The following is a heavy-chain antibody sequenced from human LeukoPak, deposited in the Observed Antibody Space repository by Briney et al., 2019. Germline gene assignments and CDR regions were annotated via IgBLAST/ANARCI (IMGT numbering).Heavy chain of an antibody. CDR3: ARSPIPEGYSSGWYYYYYYMDV. V-gene: IGHV3-66*01. CDR1: GFTFSSYE. CDR2: IYSGGST. D-gene: IGHD6-19*01. Sequence: GALRLSCAASGFTFSSYEMNWVRQAPGKGLEWVSVIYSGGSTYYADSVKGRFTISRDNSKNTLYLQMNSLRAEDTAVYYCARSPIPEGYSSGWYYYYYYMDVWGKGTTVTISS. J-gene: IGHJ6*03.